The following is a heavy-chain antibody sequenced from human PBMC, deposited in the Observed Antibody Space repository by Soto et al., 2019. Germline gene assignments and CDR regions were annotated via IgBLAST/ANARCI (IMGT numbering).Heavy chain of an antibody. CDR3: ARDGYSGYEGRYYYYGMDV. Sequence: ASVKVSCKASGYTFTGYYMHWVRQAPGQGLEWMGWINPNSGGTNYAQKFQGWGTMTRDTSISTAYMELSRLRSDDTAVYYCARDGYSGYEGRYYYYGMDVWGQGTTVTVSS. D-gene: IGHD5-12*01. J-gene: IGHJ6*02. CDR2: INPNSGGT. V-gene: IGHV1-2*04. CDR1: GYTFTGYY.